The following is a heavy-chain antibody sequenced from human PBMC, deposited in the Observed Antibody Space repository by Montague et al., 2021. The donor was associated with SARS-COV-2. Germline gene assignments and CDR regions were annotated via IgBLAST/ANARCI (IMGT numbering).Heavy chain of an antibody. CDR1: GGPFSTYS. CDR3: ARLGDGVVPSPILGVGPYYSYYYIDV. CDR2: IHHGGST. Sequence: SETLSLTCAVHGGPFSTYSWNWIRQPPGNGLEWIGEIHHGGSTNYNPSLKSRVTISADTSKNQFSLKLTSVAAADTAVFYCARLGDGVVPSPILGVGPYYSYYYIDVWGTGTTVTVSS. D-gene: IGHD3-10*01. V-gene: IGHV4-34*01. J-gene: IGHJ6*03.